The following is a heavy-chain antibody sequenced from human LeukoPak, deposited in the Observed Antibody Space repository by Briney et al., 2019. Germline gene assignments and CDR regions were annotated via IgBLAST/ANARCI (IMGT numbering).Heavy chain of an antibody. D-gene: IGHD6-6*01. Sequence: PGRSLRLSCAASGFTFSSYAMHWVRQAPGKGLEWVAVISYDGSNKYYADSVEGRFTISRDNSKNTSYLQMSSLRADDTAVYYCVKDRSIAAPNNDFFDSWGQGALVTVSS. CDR2: ISYDGSNK. CDR1: GFTFSSYA. CDR3: VKDRSIAAPNNDFFDS. J-gene: IGHJ4*02. V-gene: IGHV3-30*14.